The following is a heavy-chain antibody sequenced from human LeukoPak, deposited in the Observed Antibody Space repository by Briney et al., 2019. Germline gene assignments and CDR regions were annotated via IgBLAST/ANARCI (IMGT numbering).Heavy chain of an antibody. J-gene: IGHJ5*02. Sequence: SETLSLTCAVCGGSFSGYYWSWIRQPPGKGLEWIGEINHSGSTNYNPSLKSRVTISVDTSKNQFSLKLSSVTAADTAVYYCARKAMVRAPFDPWGQGTLVTVSS. V-gene: IGHV4-34*01. D-gene: IGHD3-10*01. CDR1: GGSFSGYY. CDR2: INHSGST. CDR3: ARKAMVRAPFDP.